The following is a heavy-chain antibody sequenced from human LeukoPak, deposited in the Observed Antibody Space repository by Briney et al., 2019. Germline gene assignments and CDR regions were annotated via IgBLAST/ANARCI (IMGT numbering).Heavy chain of an antibody. D-gene: IGHD3-10*01. V-gene: IGHV4-4*07. J-gene: IGHJ5*02. CDR3: ARDRGSDGSDQLDP. CDR2: IFSSGTT. CDR1: GGSISSYV. Sequence: SETLSLTCTVSGGSISSYVLIWVRQPAGKGLEWIGRIFSSGTTNYNPSLKSRVTMSVDPSKHQFYLKLSSVTAADTAVYYCARDRGSDGSDQLDPWGQGTLVTVSS.